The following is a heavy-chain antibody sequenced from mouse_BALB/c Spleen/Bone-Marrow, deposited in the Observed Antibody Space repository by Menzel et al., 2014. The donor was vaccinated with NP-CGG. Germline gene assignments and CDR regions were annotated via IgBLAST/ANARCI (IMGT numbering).Heavy chain of an antibody. J-gene: IGHJ2*01. V-gene: IGHV1-5*01. Sequence: VQLQQSGTVLARPGALPAEDVLQGFWLHLSNYWMHWIKQRPGQGLEWIGTIHPGNSDTTYNQKFKGKAKLTAVTSTSTAYMELSSLTNEDSAVYYCTTLARNNFDYWGQGTTLTVSS. D-gene: IGHD3-1*01. CDR3: TTLARNNFDY. CDR2: IHPGNSDT. CDR1: LHLSNYW.